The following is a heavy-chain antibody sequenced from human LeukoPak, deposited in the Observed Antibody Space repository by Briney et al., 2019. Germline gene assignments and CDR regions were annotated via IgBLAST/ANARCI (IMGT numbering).Heavy chain of an antibody. D-gene: IGHD4-17*01. CDR2: IYPDDSDT. CDR3: ARHYPGGDYFIDY. J-gene: IGHJ4*02. CDR1: GYSFTSYW. V-gene: IGHV5-51*01. Sequence: GASLKISCKGSGYSFTSYWTGWVRQLPGKGLEWVGIIYPDDSDTRYSPSFQDQVTISADKSISTAYLQWSSLKASDTAMYYCARHYPGGDYFIDYWGQGTLVTVSS.